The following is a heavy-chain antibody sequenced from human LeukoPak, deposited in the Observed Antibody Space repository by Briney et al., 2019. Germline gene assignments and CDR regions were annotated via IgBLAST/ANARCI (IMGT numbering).Heavy chain of an antibody. CDR2: IKQDGSEK. CDR1: GFTFSSYW. CDR3: ARDGQEAAAGDY. J-gene: IGHJ4*02. D-gene: IGHD6-13*01. Sequence: GGSLRLSCAASGFTFSSYWISWVRQAPGKGLEWVANIKQDGSEKYYVDSVKGRFTISRDNAKNSLYLQMNSLRAEDTAVYYCARDGQEAAAGDYWGQGTLVTASS. V-gene: IGHV3-7*03.